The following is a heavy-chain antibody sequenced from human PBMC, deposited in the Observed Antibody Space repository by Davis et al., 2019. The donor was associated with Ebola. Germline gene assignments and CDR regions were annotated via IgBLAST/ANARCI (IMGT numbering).Heavy chain of an antibody. Sequence: ASVKVSCKVSGSGYTLSELSMYWVRQAPGKGLEWMGGSDRDDGETINTQKFQGRVTMTEDTSTDTAYMELSGLRSEDTAVYYCATQDPVMLVFHFWGQGALVTVSS. CDR3: ATQDPVMLVFHF. V-gene: IGHV1-24*01. CDR1: GSGYTLSELS. J-gene: IGHJ4*02. CDR2: SDRDDGET. D-gene: IGHD3-16*01.